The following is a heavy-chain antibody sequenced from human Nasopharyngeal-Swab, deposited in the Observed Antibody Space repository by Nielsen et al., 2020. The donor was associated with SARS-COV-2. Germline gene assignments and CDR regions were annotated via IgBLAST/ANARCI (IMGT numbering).Heavy chain of an antibody. CDR3: ARIYTRRCTNNICIGYFDY. J-gene: IGHJ4*02. V-gene: IGHV4-30-2*01. D-gene: IGHD2-15*01. CDR1: GASITSAGYS. CDR2: INHSGNT. Sequence: SETLSLTCAVSGASITSAGYSWKWIRQPPGKDLEWIGYINHSGNTHYNPSLWGRVTISEDTSSNQFSLTLTSVTAADTATYYCARIYTRRCTNNICIGYFDYWGQGALVTVSS.